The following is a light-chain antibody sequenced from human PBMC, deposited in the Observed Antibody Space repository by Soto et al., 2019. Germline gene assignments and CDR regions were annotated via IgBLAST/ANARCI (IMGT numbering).Light chain of an antibody. Sequence: QSALTQPASVSGSPGQSITISCSGTSSDIGAYDHVAWFQQFPGKTPKLVIYSVSNRPSGVSYRFSGSKSGNTASLTISGLQADDEADYYCFSYAGDSVYVFGTGTKV. V-gene: IGLV2-14*01. J-gene: IGLJ1*01. CDR1: SSDIGAYDH. CDR3: FSYAGDSVYV. CDR2: SVS.